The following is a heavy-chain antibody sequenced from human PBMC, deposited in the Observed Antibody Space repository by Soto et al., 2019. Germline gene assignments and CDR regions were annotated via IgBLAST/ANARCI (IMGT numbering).Heavy chain of an antibody. CDR3: ARGAGTGKFYQYAVDV. Sequence: QIVQSGAEVKKPGASVRISCKSSGFNFESYTIHWLRQAPGHRFEWMGSINGDTGKTSYSRKFRNLVTISRDRAASTAYGEVRRLATDDTAVYFCARGAGTGKFYQYAVDVWGQGTTVIVSS. V-gene: IGHV1-3*01. CDR2: INGDTGKT. CDR1: GFNFESYT. D-gene: IGHD1-1*01. J-gene: IGHJ6*02.